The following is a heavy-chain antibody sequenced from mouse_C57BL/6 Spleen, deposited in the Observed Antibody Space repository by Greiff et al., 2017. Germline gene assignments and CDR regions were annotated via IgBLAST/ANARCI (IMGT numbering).Heavy chain of an antibody. J-gene: IGHJ1*03. CDR2: INPNNGGT. D-gene: IGHD1-1*01. CDR1: GYTFTDYN. Sequence: EVQLQQSGPELVKPGASVKIPCKASGYTFTDYNMDWVKQSHGKSLEWIGDINPNNGGTIYNQKFKGKATLTVDKSSSTAYMELRSLTSEDTAVYYCARPITTVVAWYFDVWGTGTTVTVSS. CDR3: ARPITTVVAWYFDV. V-gene: IGHV1-18*01.